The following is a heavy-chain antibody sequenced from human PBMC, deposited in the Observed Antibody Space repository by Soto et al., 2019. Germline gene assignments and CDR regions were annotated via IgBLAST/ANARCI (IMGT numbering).Heavy chain of an antibody. V-gene: IGHV1-69*19. D-gene: IGHD3-10*01. CDR1: GGTFNTYA. Sequence: QVQLVQSGAEMKKPGSSVKVSCQSSGGTFNTYAMNWGRQAPGQGPEWMGDISPMFGAANYAPKFQGRVTITAVDSTGTSYMQLSSLPSENTALYFCAREVQVHTPAFVYWGQGTLVTVSS. J-gene: IGHJ4*02. CDR2: ISPMFGAA. CDR3: AREVQVHTPAFVY.